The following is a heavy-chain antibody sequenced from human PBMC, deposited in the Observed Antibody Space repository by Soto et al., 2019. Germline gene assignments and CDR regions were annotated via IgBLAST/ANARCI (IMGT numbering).Heavy chain of an antibody. CDR3: ARGGGQGAYYDYVWGSATSP. CDR2: INHSGST. V-gene: IGHV4-34*01. Sequence: SETLSLTCAVYGGSFSGYYWSWIRQPPGKGLEWIGEINHSGSTNYNPSLKSRVTISVDTSKNQFSLKLSSVTAADTAVYYCARGGGQGAYYDYVWGSATSPLGQGTLVTVSS. D-gene: IGHD3-16*01. CDR1: GGSFSGYY. J-gene: IGHJ5*02.